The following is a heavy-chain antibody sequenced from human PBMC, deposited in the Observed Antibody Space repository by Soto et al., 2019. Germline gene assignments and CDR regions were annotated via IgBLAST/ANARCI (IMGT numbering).Heavy chain of an antibody. CDR3: ARDTAMVTGPNWFDP. J-gene: IGHJ5*02. CDR1: GFTFSSYW. V-gene: IGHV3-74*01. D-gene: IGHD5-18*01. CDR2: TNSDGSDT. Sequence: GGSLRLSCEASGFTFSSYWRYWVRQAPGKGLVWVSRTNSDGSDTSYADSVKGRFTISRDNAKNTLYLQMNSLRAEDTAVYYCARDTAMVTGPNWFDPWGQGTLVTVSS.